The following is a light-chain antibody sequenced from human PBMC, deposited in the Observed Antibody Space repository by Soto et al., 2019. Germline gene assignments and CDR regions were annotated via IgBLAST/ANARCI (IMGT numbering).Light chain of an antibody. V-gene: IGKV1-12*01. CDR2: SAS. CDR3: QQASSFPLT. CDR1: QPISSW. Sequence: IQVTQSPSSVSASVGDRVTITCRASQPISSWLAWYQQKPEQPPNLLIYSASTLRSGVPSRFSGSESGTLFTLTITNLQPEDFATYYCQQASSFPLTFGGGTKVEVK. J-gene: IGKJ4*01.